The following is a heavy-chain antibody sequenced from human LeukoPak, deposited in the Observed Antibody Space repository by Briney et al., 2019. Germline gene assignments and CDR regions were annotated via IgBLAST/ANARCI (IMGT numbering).Heavy chain of an antibody. CDR2: IYHSGST. Sequence: SQTLSLTCAVSGGSISSGGYSWSWIRQPPGKGLEWIGYIYHSGSTYYNPSLKSRVTISVDTSKNQFSLKLNSVTAADTAVYHCARLGYCSSTSCYPDFWGQGVLVTVSS. CDR1: GGSISSGGYS. J-gene: IGHJ4*02. V-gene: IGHV4-30-2*03. CDR3: ARLGYCSSTSCYPDF. D-gene: IGHD2-2*01.